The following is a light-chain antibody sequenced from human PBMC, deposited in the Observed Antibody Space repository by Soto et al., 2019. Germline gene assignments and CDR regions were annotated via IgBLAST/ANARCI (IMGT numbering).Light chain of an antibody. CDR3: QQYNNLPRT. CDR1: QSVSSN. J-gene: IGKJ4*01. CDR2: GAS. V-gene: IGKV3-15*01. Sequence: ETVMTQSPATLSVSPGEGATLSCRASQSVSSNLVWYQHRPGQAPRLLIYGASTRATDIPARFSGSGSGTEFTLTISSLQSDDCAVYYCQQYNNLPRTFGGGTKVDIK.